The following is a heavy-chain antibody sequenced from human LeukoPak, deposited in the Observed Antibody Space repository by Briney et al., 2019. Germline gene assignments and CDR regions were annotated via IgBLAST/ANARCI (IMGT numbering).Heavy chain of an antibody. D-gene: IGHD2-2*01. CDR1: GFTFSSYS. CDR2: ISNTGRAT. J-gene: IGHJ5*02. Sequence: GGSLRLSCVASGFTFSSYSMHWVRQAPGEGLEWLSGISNTGRATDYADSIKGRFTISRDNSKNTVFLQMNSLRAEDTAEYFCAHQVPPNDEFFDHWGQGPRVTVSS. CDR3: AHQVPPNDEFFDH. V-gene: IGHV3-23*01.